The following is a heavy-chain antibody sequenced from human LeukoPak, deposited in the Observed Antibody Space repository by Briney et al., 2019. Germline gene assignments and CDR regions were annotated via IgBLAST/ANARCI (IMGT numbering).Heavy chain of an antibody. D-gene: IGHD6-19*01. V-gene: IGHV1-18*01. J-gene: IGHJ4*02. CDR2: ISGYNGNT. Sequence: ASVKVSCKASGYIFSTYGISWVRPAPGQGLEWMGCISGYNGNTNYAQKLQGRVTMHTDTSTSTAYMELRSLRSDDTAVYYCARRRSEEFDFDCWGQGTLVTVCS. CDR3: ARRRSEEFDFDC. CDR1: GYIFSTYG.